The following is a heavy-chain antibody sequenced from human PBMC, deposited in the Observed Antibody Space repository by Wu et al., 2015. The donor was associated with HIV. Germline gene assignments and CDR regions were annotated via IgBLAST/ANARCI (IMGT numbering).Heavy chain of an antibody. CDR3: ARVEDSSGWYIGWFDP. Sequence: QVQLVQSGTEVKKPGASVKVSCKTSGYIFTNFGITWVRQAPGQGLEWIGWISNYNDNTNYGQKFQGRVSMTTDTVTSTAYMELRSLKLDDTAIYYCARVEDSSGWYIGWFDPWGQGTLVTVSS. CDR2: ISNYNDNT. V-gene: IGHV1-18*01. CDR1: GYIFTNFG. J-gene: IGHJ5*02. D-gene: IGHD6-19*01.